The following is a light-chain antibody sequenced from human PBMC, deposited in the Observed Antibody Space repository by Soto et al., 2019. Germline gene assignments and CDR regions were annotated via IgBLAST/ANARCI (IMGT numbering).Light chain of an antibody. CDR3: SSYTSRSTPHV. J-gene: IGLJ1*01. CDR2: DVT. V-gene: IGLV2-14*01. Sequence: QSALTQPASVSGSPGQSITISCTGTSSDVGGYNYVSWYQQHPVKAPKLMIYDVTNRPSGVSDRFSGSKSGNTASLTISGLQAEDEADYYCSSYTSRSTPHVFGTGTKVTVL. CDR1: SSDVGGYNY.